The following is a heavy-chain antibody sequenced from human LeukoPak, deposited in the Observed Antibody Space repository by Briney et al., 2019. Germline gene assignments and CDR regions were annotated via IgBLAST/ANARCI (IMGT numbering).Heavy chain of an antibody. CDR3: ARDTPFGGY. D-gene: IGHD3-16*01. J-gene: IGHJ4*02. Sequence: GGSLRLSCAASGFTFSTYWMSWVRQAPGKGLEWVANIKQDGSDKNYVDSVKGRFTISRDNAKNSLYLQMNSLRVEDTAVYCCARDTPFGGYWGQGTLVTVSS. CDR1: GFTFSTYW. V-gene: IGHV3-7*03. CDR2: IKQDGSDK.